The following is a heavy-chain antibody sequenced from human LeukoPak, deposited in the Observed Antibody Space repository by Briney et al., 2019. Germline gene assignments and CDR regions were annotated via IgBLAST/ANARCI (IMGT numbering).Heavy chain of an antibody. V-gene: IGHV1-2*06. CDR3: ARGSDLGYCSGGSCYMSKVEY. Sequence: ASVKVSCKASGYTVTGYYMHWVRQAPGQGLEWMGRINPNSGGTNSAQKFQGRVTMTRDTSISTAYMELSRLRSDDTAAYYCARGSDLGYCSGGSCYMSKVEYWGQGTLVTVSS. CDR2: INPNSGGT. D-gene: IGHD2-15*01. CDR1: GYTVTGYY. J-gene: IGHJ4*02.